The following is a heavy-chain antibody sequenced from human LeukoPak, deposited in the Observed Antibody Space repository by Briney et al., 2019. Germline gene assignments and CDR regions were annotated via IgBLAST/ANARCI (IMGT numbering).Heavy chain of an antibody. CDR3: ARDRIKSGSYYFDY. V-gene: IGHV3-48*01. J-gene: IGHJ4*02. CDR1: AFTFSDYN. CDR2: ITGRSSTI. D-gene: IGHD1-26*01. Sequence: GGSLRLSCAASAFTFSDYNMNWVRQAPGKGLEWVSYITGRSSTIYYADSVKGRFTISRDNAKNSMYLQMNSLRAEDTAVYYCARDRIKSGSYYFDYWGQGTLVTVSS.